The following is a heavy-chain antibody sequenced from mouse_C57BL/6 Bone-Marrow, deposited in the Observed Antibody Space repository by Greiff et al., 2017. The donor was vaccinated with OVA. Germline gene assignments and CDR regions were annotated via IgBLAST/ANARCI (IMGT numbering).Heavy chain of an antibody. CDR1: GFTFSSYA. CDR3: TRGGGIYYDYDGGSWFAY. D-gene: IGHD2-4*01. Sequence: EVKLVESGEGLVKPGGSLKLSCAASGFTFSSYAMSWVRQTPEKRLEWVAYISSGGDYIYYADTVKGRFTISRDNARNTLYLQMSSLKSEDTAMYYCTRGGGIYYDYDGGSWFAYWGQGTLVTVSA. CDR2: ISSGGDYI. J-gene: IGHJ3*01. V-gene: IGHV5S21*01.